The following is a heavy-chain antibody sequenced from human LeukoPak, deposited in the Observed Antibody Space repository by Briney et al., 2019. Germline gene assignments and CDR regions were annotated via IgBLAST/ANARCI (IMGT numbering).Heavy chain of an antibody. Sequence: GGSLRLSCAASGFTFSSYGMPWVRQAPGKGLEWVAVISYDGSNKYYADSVKGRFTISRDNSKNTLYLQMNSLRAEDTAVYYCAKDAGPKLRFLEWLFFLWGQGTLVTVSS. D-gene: IGHD3-3*01. CDR2: ISYDGSNK. CDR3: AKDAGPKLRFLEWLFFL. V-gene: IGHV3-30*18. CDR1: GFTFSSYG. J-gene: IGHJ4*02.